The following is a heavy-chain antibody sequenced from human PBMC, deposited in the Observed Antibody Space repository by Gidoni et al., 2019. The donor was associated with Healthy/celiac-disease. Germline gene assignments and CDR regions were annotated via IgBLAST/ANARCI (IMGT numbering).Heavy chain of an antibody. Sequence: SCSSSYYWGWIRQPPGKGLEWIGSIYYSGSTYYNPSLKSRVTISVDTSKNQFSLKLSSVTAADTAVYYCARPSKDYYGSGSYYNAESYYFDYWGQGTLVTVSS. V-gene: IGHV4-39*01. J-gene: IGHJ4*02. CDR1: SCSSSYY. CDR3: ARPSKDYYGSGSYYNAESYYFDY. D-gene: IGHD3-10*01. CDR2: IYYSGST.